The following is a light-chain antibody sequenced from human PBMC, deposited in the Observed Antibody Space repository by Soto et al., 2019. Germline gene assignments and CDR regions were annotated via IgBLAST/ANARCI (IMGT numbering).Light chain of an antibody. CDR1: QSVSSK. V-gene: IGKV3-20*01. J-gene: IGKJ5*01. Sequence: ETVMTQTPATLSVSLGERATFSCRASQSVSSKLAWYQQKPGQAPRVVIYGTSTRATGIPDRFSGSGSGTDFTLTISRLEPEDFAVYYCQQYGSSITFGQGTRLEIK. CDR2: GTS. CDR3: QQYGSSIT.